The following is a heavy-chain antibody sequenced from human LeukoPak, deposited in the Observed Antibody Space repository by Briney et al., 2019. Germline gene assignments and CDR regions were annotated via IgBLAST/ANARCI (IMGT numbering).Heavy chain of an antibody. CDR2: IYYSGGT. CDR3: ARAGAMSSSWYVPFDY. Sequence: PSETLSLTCTVSGGSISSSSYYWGWIRQPPGKGLEWIGSIYYSGGTNYNPSLKSRVTISVDTSKNQFSLKLSSVTAADTAVYYCARAGAMSSSWYVPFDYWGQGTLVTVSS. V-gene: IGHV4-39*07. J-gene: IGHJ4*02. D-gene: IGHD6-13*01. CDR1: GGSISSSSYY.